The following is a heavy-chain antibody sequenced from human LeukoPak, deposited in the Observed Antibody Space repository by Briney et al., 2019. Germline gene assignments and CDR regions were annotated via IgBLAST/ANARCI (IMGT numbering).Heavy chain of an antibody. CDR1: GGSISSYY. CDR3: ARLGYCSGGSCYYYYYYMDV. CDR2: IYYSGST. V-gene: IGHV4-59*12. D-gene: IGHD2-15*01. J-gene: IGHJ6*03. Sequence: SETLSLTCTVSGGSISSYYWGWIRQPPGKGLEWIGYIYYSGSTNYNPSLKSRVTISADTSKNQFSLKLSSVTAADTAVYYCARLGYCSGGSCYYYYYYMDVWGKGTTVTISS.